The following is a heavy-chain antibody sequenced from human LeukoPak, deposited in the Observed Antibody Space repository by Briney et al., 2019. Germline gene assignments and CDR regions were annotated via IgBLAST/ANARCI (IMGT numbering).Heavy chain of an antibody. V-gene: IGHV4-39*01. CDR1: GGSISSSSYY. Sequence: SETLSLTCTVSGGSISSSSYYWGWIRQPPGKGLGWIGNIYYSGSTYYNPSLKSRVTISVDTSKNQFSLKLSSVTAADTAVYYCARAIAAAWYFDYWGQGTLVTVSS. D-gene: IGHD6-13*01. CDR3: ARAIAAAWYFDY. CDR2: IYYSGST. J-gene: IGHJ4*02.